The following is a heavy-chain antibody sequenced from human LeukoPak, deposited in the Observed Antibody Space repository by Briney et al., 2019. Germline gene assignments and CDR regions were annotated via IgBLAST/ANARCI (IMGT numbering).Heavy chain of an antibody. CDR2: IYSGGST. CDR1: GFAVSSNS. Sequence: GGSLRLSCAASGFAVSSNSMSWVRQAPGKGLEWVSLIYSGGSTYYADSVKGRFTISRDNSKNTLYLQMNSLRAEDTAVYYCARGGSYASFGFDYWGQGTLVTVSS. V-gene: IGHV3-53*01. J-gene: IGHJ4*02. CDR3: ARGGSYASFGFDY. D-gene: IGHD1-26*01.